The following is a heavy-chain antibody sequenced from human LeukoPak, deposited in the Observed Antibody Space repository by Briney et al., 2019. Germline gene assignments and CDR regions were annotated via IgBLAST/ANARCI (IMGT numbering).Heavy chain of an antibody. Sequence: ASVKVSCKASGYTFTSYDINWVRQATGQGLEWMGWMNPNSGNTGYAQKFQGRVTITRNTSISTAYMELSSLRSEDTAVYYCASVGYYDFWSGYSRDAFDMWGQGTMVTVSS. CDR3: ASVGYYDFWSGYSRDAFDM. V-gene: IGHV1-8*03. J-gene: IGHJ3*02. CDR2: MNPNSGNT. D-gene: IGHD3-3*01. CDR1: GYTFTSYD.